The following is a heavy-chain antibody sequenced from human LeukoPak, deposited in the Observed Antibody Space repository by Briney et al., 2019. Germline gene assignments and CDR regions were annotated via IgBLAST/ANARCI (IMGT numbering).Heavy chain of an antibody. CDR3: ATPYGYSPDY. J-gene: IGHJ4*02. CDR2: ISSSGSTI. V-gene: IGHV3-11*01. D-gene: IGHD5-18*01. Sequence: EWVSYISSSGSTIYYADSVKGRFTISRDNAKNSLYLQMNSLRAEDTAVYYCATPYGYSPDYWGQGTLVTVSS.